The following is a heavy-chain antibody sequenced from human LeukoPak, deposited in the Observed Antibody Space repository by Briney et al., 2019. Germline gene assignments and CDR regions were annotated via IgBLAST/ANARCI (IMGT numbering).Heavy chain of an antibody. CDR3: VYDSSDYYGANWFDP. CDR1: GFTFSSFG. CDR2: IHYDGNKK. Sequence: GGSLRLSCVASGFTFSSFGMHWVRQAPGKGLEWVAFIHYDGNKKYYADSVKGRFTISRDNSKNTLHLQMSSLRAEDTAMYYCVYDSSDYYGANWFDPWGQGTLVTVSS. J-gene: IGHJ5*02. D-gene: IGHD3-22*01. V-gene: IGHV3-30*02.